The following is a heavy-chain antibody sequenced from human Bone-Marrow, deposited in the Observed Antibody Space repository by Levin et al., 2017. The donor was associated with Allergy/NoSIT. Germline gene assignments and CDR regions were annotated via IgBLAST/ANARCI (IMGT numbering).Heavy chain of an antibody. Sequence: SETLSLTCTVSGGSISSSSYYWGWIRQPPGKGLEWIGSIYYSGSTYYNPSLKSRVTISVDTSKNQFSLKLSSVTAADTAVYYCARLKLGPAAYYFDYWGQGTLVTVSS. CDR1: GGSISSSSYY. CDR3: ARLKLGPAAYYFDY. V-gene: IGHV4-39*01. CDR2: IYYSGST. D-gene: IGHD2-2*01. J-gene: IGHJ4*02.